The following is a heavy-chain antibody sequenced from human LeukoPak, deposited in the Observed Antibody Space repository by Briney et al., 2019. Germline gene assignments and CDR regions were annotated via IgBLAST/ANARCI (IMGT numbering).Heavy chain of an antibody. CDR3: ARDRRSSSSGRTFDY. CDR1: GFTFSSYA. Sequence: PGGSLRLSCAASGFTFSSYAISWVRQAPGQGLEWMGGIIPIFGTANYAQKFQGRVTITADESTSTAYMELSSLRSEDTAVYYCARDRRSSSSGRTFDYWGQGTLVTVSS. J-gene: IGHJ4*02. V-gene: IGHV1-69*01. CDR2: IIPIFGTA. D-gene: IGHD6-6*01.